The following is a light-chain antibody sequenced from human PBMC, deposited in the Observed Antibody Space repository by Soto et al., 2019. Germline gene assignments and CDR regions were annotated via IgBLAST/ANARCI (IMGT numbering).Light chain of an antibody. CDR1: KLGDKY. CDR2: QDS. CDR3: QAWDSSNAGV. V-gene: IGLV3-1*01. Sequence: SYELTQPPSVSVSPGQTASITCSGDKLGDKYACWYQQKPGQSPVLVIYQDSKRPSGIPERFSGSNSGNTATLTISGTQAMDEADYYCQAWDSSNAGVFGTGTKLTVL. J-gene: IGLJ1*01.